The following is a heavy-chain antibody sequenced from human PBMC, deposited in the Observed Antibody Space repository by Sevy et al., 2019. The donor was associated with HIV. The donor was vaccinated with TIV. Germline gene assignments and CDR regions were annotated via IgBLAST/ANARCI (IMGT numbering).Heavy chain of an antibody. CDR1: GGTFSTYG. CDR2: IIPILGTV. D-gene: IGHD6-19*01. V-gene: IGHV1-69*13. Sequence: ASVKVSCKASGGTFSTYGISWVRQAPGQGPEWMGGIIPILGTVNYAQKFQGRVTITADESPKTAYMELSSLRSEDTAVYYCARGGGNGWYYFDYWGQETLVTVSS. J-gene: IGHJ4*02. CDR3: ARGGGNGWYYFDY.